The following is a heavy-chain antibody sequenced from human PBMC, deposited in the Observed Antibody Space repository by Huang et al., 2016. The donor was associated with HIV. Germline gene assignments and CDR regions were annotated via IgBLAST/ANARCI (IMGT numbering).Heavy chain of an antibody. Sequence: QVHLVESGGGVVQPGGSLRLSCAASGFKLSGFGMHWVRQAPGKGLGGVAVISYEGRSQFYTDSVKGRFTISRDNSDNTLSLQMKGLRPDDTAVYYCAKESRWFSDFDHWGQGVLVSVSS. CDR1: GFKLSGFG. J-gene: IGHJ4*02. V-gene: IGHV3-30*18. CDR2: ISYEGRSQ. D-gene: IGHD2-15*01. CDR3: AKESRWFSDFDH.